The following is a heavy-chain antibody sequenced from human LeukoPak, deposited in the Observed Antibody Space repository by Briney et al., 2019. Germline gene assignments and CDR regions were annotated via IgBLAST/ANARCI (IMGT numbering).Heavy chain of an antibody. CDR1: GGSISSSSYY. J-gene: IGHJ4*02. D-gene: IGHD6-19*01. CDR2: IYYSGST. V-gene: IGHV4-61*05. CDR3: ANIAVAGNGGAIDY. Sequence: SETLSLTCTVSGGSISSSSYYWGWIRQPPGKGLEWIGYIYYSGSTNYNPSLKSRVTISQDTSKNQFSLKLSSVTAADTAVYYCANIAVAGNGGAIDYWGQGTLVTVSS.